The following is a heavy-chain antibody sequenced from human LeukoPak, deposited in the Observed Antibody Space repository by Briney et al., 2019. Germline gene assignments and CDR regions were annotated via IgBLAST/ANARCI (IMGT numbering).Heavy chain of an antibody. D-gene: IGHD4-17*01. V-gene: IGHV1-24*01. CDR1: GYTLTELS. J-gene: IGHJ4*02. Sequence: ASVKVSCKVSGYTLTELSMRWVRQAPGKGLEWMGGFDPEDGETIYAQKFQGRVTMTEDTSTDTAYMELSSLRSEDTAVYYCATAPLFDYGDYFDYWGQGPLVTVSS. CDR3: ATAPLFDYGDYFDY. CDR2: FDPEDGET.